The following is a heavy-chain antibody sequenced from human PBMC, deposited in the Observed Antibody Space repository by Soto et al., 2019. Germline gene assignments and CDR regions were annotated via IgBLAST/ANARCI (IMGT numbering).Heavy chain of an antibody. V-gene: IGHV3-48*01. J-gene: IGHJ4*02. CDR1: GFTFSTYS. CDR3: ARPTYYYDSSGPPAY. D-gene: IGHD3-22*01. CDR2: ISSSSSTI. Sequence: GGSLRLSCAASGFTFSTYSMNWVRQAPGKGLEWVSYISSSSSTICYTDSVKGRFTVSRDNAKNSLYLQMNSLRAEDTAVYYSARPTYYYDSSGPPAYWGQGTLVTVSS.